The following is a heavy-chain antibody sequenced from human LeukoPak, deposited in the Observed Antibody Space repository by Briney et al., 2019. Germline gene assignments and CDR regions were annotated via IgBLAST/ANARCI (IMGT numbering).Heavy chain of an antibody. CDR3: ARRYCSGGSCGFDP. CDR2: ISAYNGNT. CDR1: GYTFTSYG. J-gene: IGHJ5*02. Sequence: ASVEVSCKASGYTFTSYGISWVRQAPGQGLEWMGWISAYNGNTNYALKLQGRVTMTTDTSASTAYMELRSLRSDDTAVYYCARRYCSGGSCGFDPWGQGTLLTVSS. V-gene: IGHV1-18*01. D-gene: IGHD2-15*01.